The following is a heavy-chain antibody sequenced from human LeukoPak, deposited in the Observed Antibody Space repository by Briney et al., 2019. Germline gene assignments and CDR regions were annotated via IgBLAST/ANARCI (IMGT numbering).Heavy chain of an antibody. CDR3: VRHDGRGGATMGALDS. CDR1: AGSISSSSHH. V-gene: IGHV4-39*01. Sequence: SETLSLTCTVSAGSISSSSHHWGWIRQSPGKGLEWIGSLYYGRTTYYNPSLNSRVTISVVTSKNQFSLQLNSVTAADTAVYYCVRHDGRGGATMGALDSWGQGSLVTVSS. CDR2: LYYGRTT. D-gene: IGHD5-12*01. J-gene: IGHJ4*02.